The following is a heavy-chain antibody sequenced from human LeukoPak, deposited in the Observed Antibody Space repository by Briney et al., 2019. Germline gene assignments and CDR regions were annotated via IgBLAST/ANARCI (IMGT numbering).Heavy chain of an antibody. Sequence: ASVKVSCKASGYTFTSYYMHWVRQAPGQGLEWMGIINPSGGSTSYAQKFQGRVTMTRDTSTSTVYMELSSLRSEDTAVYYCARDHSPYCSGGSCYRDYYYYYMDVWGKGTTVTVSS. CDR1: GYTFTSYY. D-gene: IGHD2-15*01. J-gene: IGHJ6*03. CDR3: ARDHSPYCSGGSCYRDYYYYYMDV. V-gene: IGHV1-46*01. CDR2: INPSGGST.